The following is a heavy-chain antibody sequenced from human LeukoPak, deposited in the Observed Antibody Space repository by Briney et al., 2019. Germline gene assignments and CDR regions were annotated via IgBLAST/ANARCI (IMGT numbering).Heavy chain of an antibody. V-gene: IGHV1-2*02. CDR3: ARDRDRYCSSTSCPDYFDY. D-gene: IGHD2-2*01. CDR1: GYTFTVYY. Sequence: WASVKVSCKASGYTFTVYYMHWVRLAPGQGLEWMGWINPNSGGTNYAQKFQGRVTMTRDTSISTAYMELSRLRSDDTAVYYCARDRDRYCSSTSCPDYFDYWGQGTLVTVSS. CDR2: INPNSGGT. J-gene: IGHJ4*02.